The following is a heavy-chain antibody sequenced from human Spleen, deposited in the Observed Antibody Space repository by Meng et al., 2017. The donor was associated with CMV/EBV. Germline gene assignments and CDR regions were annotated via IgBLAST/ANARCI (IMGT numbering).Heavy chain of an antibody. J-gene: IGHJ4*02. D-gene: IGHD3-3*01. CDR3: AKFDFWSGYVD. V-gene: IGHV3-23*01. Sequence: GGPLRLSCAGSGFTFSGYAMNWVRQAPGKGLEWVSVITGTGETTYYTDSVKGRFTVSRDNSKNTLYLEMNSLRVEDTAVYYCAKFDFWSGYVDWGQGTLVTVSS. CDR1: GFTFSGYA. CDR2: ITGTGETT.